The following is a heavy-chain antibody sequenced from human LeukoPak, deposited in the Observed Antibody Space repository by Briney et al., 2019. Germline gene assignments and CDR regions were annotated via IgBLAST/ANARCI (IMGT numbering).Heavy chain of an antibody. Sequence: SETLSLTCAIYGGSFSRYYWSWIRQPPGKGLEWIGEINHSGSTNYNPSLKSRVTISVDMSKNQFSLKLSSVTAADTAVYYCARWGRTQQPGYFNYWGQGTLVTVSS. CDR3: ARWGRTQQPGYFNY. J-gene: IGHJ4*02. CDR1: GGSFSRYY. D-gene: IGHD6-13*01. V-gene: IGHV4-34*01. CDR2: INHSGST.